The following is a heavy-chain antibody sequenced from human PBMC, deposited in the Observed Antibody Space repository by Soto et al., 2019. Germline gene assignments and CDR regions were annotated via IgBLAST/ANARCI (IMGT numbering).Heavy chain of an antibody. Sequence: QVQLVESGGGVVQPGRSLRLSCAASGFTFSSYAMHWVRQAPGKGLEWVAVISYDGSNKYYADSVKGRFTISRDNSKNTLYQQMNSLRAEDTAVYYCANQNGPQWLHHDAFDIWGQGTMVTVSS. V-gene: IGHV3-30-3*01. CDR3: ANQNGPQWLHHDAFDI. CDR2: ISYDGSNK. J-gene: IGHJ3*02. CDR1: GFTFSSYA. D-gene: IGHD6-19*01.